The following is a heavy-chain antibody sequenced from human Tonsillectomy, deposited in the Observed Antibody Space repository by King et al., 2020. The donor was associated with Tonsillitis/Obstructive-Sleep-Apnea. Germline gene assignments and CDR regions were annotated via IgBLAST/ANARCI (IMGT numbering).Heavy chain of an antibody. Sequence: QLQESGPGLVKPSETLSLTCTVSGGSISSSSYYWGWIRQPPGKGLEWIGSIYYSGSTYYNPSLKSRVTISVDTSKNQFSLKLSSVTAADTAVHYCARQPYYYDSSGYSHNWFDPGAREPWSPSPQ. CDR3: ARQPYYYDSSGYSHNWFDP. V-gene: IGHV4-39*01. CDR2: IYYSGST. J-gene: IGHJ5*02. D-gene: IGHD3-22*01. CDR1: GGSISSSSYY.